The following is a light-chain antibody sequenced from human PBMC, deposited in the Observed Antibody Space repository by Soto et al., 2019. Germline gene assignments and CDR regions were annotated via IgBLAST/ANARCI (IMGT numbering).Light chain of an antibody. Sequence: VLTPSPLSLPVTPGEPASISCRSSQSLLNSNGFNYVDWYLQKPGHSPQLLFYLGSNRAAGVPDRFSGSGAGTDFTLKSSRVEAEDVGVYCCMQTRQTRTFGQGTKVDIK. J-gene: IGKJ1*01. CDR3: MQTRQTRT. CDR2: LGS. CDR1: QSLLNSNGFNY. V-gene: IGKV2-28*01.